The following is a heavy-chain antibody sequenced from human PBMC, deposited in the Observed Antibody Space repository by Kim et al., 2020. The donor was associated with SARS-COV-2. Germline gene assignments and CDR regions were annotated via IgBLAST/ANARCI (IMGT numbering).Heavy chain of an antibody. CDR3: ARHIPDYYGSGSSGVPYYFDY. CDR1: GGSISSSSYY. CDR2: IYYSGST. Sequence: SETLSLTCTVSGGSISSSSYYWGWIRQPPGKGLEWIGSIYYSGSTYYNPSLKSRVTISVDTSKNQFSLKLSSVTAADTAVYYCARHIPDYYGSGSSGVPYYFDYWGQGTLVTVSS. D-gene: IGHD3-10*01. J-gene: IGHJ4*02. V-gene: IGHV4-39*01.